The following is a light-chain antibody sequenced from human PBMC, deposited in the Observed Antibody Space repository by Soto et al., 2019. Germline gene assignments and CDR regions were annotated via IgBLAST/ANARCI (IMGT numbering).Light chain of an antibody. CDR3: AAWDDSLTGPV. V-gene: IGLV1-44*01. CDR2: TNN. CDR1: TSNIGSNT. J-gene: IGLJ2*01. Sequence: QSVLTQPPSASGTPGQRVTISCSGSTSNIGSNTVNWYQQLPGTAPKLLIHTNNQRPSGVPDRFSGSKSGTSASLAIRALQSEDEADYYCAAWDDSLTGPVFGGGTKLTAL.